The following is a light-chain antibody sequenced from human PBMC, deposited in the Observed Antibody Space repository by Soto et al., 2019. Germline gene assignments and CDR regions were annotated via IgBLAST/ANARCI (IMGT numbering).Light chain of an antibody. J-gene: IGKJ4*01. Sequence: EIVLTQSRATLSLSPGERANLSCRASQSVSSYLAWYQQKPGQAPRLLIYDASNRATGIPARFSGSGSGTDFALTISSLEPEDFAVYYCQQRSNWPPLTFGGGTKVEIK. CDR1: QSVSSY. V-gene: IGKV3-11*01. CDR3: QQRSNWPPLT. CDR2: DAS.